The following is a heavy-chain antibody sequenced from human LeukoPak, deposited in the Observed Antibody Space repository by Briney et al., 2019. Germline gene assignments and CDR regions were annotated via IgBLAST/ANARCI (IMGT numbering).Heavy chain of an antibody. D-gene: IGHD3-9*01. CDR3: ARDSPYDILTGTNDY. CDR1: GFTFSSYW. CDR2: IKQDGSEK. J-gene: IGHJ4*02. Sequence: GGSLRLSCAASGFTFSSYWMSWVRQAPGKGPEWVANIKQDGSEKYYVDSVKGRFTISRDNAKNSLYLQMSSLRAEDTAVYYCARDSPYDILTGTNDYWGQGTLVTVSS. V-gene: IGHV3-7*01.